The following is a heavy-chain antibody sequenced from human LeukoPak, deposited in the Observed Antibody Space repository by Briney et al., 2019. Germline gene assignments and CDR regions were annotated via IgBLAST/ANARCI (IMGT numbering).Heavy chain of an antibody. CDR2: ISPSGGST. D-gene: IGHD3-9*01. J-gene: IGHJ6*03. CDR3: ARGYYDILTGPTDYYMDV. Sequence: GASVKVSCKAFGYTFTGYWMHWVRQAPGQGPEWMGVISPSGGSTIYAQKFKGRVTLTRDMSTSTDYLELSSLRSEDTAVYYCARGYYDILTGPTDYYMDVWGKGTTVTVSS. CDR1: GYTFTGYW. V-gene: IGHV1-46*01.